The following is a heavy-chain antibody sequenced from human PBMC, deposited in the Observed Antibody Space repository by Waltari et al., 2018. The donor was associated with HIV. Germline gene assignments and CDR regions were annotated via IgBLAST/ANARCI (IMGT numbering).Heavy chain of an antibody. Sequence: EVELVESGGGLVQPGGSLRLSCAASRFTFGNYGLSWVRQVPGKGLVWVSRVNGDASSTDYADSVRGRFTISRDNAKNTVFLQMDSLRAEDTAVYYCTRAVFWSTFFSDNFFDYWGQGTPLTVSS. CDR3: TRAVFWSTFFSDNFFDY. CDR2: VNGDASST. CDR1: RFTFGNYG. J-gene: IGHJ4*02. D-gene: IGHD3-3*01. V-gene: IGHV3-74*01.